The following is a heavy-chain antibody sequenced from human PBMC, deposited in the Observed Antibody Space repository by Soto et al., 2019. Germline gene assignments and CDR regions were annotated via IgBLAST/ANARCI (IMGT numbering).Heavy chain of an antibody. D-gene: IGHD3-10*01. CDR3: ARGDVGDLYFYYFGLDV. Sequence: SLTCSVSGGPVSGYHWSWIRQYPGKGLEWIAEIKHTGSFHYNPSLLSRATMSVDTSKNQFSLNLSSVTAADTAVYYCARGDVGDLYFYYFGLDVWGQGTTVTVSS. J-gene: IGHJ6*02. CDR2: IKHTGSF. CDR1: GGPVSGYH. V-gene: IGHV4-34*01.